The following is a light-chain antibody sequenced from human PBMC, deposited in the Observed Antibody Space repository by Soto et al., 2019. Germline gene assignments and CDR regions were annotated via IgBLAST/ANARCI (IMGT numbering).Light chain of an antibody. CDR2: GAS. V-gene: IGKV3-20*01. J-gene: IGKJ2*01. CDR1: QSVSSNS. Sequence: EIVLTQSPGTLSLSPGERATLSCRASQSVSSNSFSWYHQKPGQAPRLLIYGASSRATGIPDRFSGSGSGTDCTLTISRLEPEDFAVYYCQQYANSPYTLGQGTKLEIK. CDR3: QQYANSPYT.